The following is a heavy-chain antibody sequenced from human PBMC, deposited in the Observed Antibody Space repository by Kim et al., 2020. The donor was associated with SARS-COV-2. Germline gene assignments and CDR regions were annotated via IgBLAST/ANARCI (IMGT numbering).Heavy chain of an antibody. D-gene: IGHD3-22*01. CDR1: GFTFDDYA. CDR2: ISWNSGSM. Sequence: GGSLRLSCAASGFTFDDYAIHWVRQAPGKGLEWVSGISWNSGSMGYADSVKGRFTISRDNAKNSLYLQMNSLRAEDTAFYYCVKGGTMILVVTHFDYWGQGTLVTVSS. CDR3: VKGGTMILVVTHFDY. V-gene: IGHV3-9*01. J-gene: IGHJ4*02.